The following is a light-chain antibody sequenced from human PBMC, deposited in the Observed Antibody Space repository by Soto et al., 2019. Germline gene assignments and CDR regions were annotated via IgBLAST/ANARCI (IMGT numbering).Light chain of an antibody. V-gene: IGKV3-11*01. CDR1: QNIDTY. CDR2: DTS. CDR3: QHRDNWPLT. Sequence: EIVLTQSPATLALSPGQRATLSCRASQNIDTYLAWYQQMPGQAPRLLIYDTSNRATSIPARFSGSGSGTDFTLTISSLEPEDFAVYYCQHRDNWPLTFGGGTKLEI. J-gene: IGKJ4*01.